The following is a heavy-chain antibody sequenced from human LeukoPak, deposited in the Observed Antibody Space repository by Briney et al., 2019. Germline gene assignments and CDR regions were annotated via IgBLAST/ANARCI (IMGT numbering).Heavy chain of an antibody. CDR1: RLTFGDFSDYY. CDR2: ISGSGGST. V-gene: IGHV3-23*01. D-gene: IGHD4-17*01. J-gene: IGHJ4*02. Sequence: PGGSLRLSCAASRLTFGDFSDYYMSWVRQAPGKGLEWVSAISGSGGSTYYADSVKGRFTISRDNSKNTLYLQMNSLRAEDTAVYYCAKERRHGDYSFDYWGQGTLVTVSS. CDR3: AKERRHGDYSFDY.